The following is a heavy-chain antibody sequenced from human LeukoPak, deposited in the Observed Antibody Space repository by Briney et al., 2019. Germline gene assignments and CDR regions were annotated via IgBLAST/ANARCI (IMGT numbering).Heavy chain of an antibody. CDR2: ISYDGSNK. Sequence: SGGSLRLSCAASGFTFSSYAMHWVRQAPGKGLEWVAVISYDGSNKYYADSVKGRFTISRDNSKNTLYLQMNSLRAEDTAVYYCARDRRRLDIVVVPAGQFDYWGQGTLVTVSS. CDR1: GFTFSSYA. D-gene: IGHD2-2*01. J-gene: IGHJ4*02. V-gene: IGHV3-30-3*01. CDR3: ARDRRRLDIVVVPAGQFDY.